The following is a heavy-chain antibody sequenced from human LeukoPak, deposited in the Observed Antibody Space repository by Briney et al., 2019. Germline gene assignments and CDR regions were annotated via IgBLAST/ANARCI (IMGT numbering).Heavy chain of an antibody. J-gene: IGHJ6*02. CDR3: AREGYASGTRYGMDV. D-gene: IGHD3-10*01. V-gene: IGHV3-66*01. CDR1: GFTVTNNY. Sequence: PGGSLRLSCAASGFTVTNNYMSWVRQAPGKGLEWVSVIYAGGTTSYADSVKGRFTISRDSSKNTLYLQVNSLRAEDTAVYYCAREGYASGTRYGMDVWGQGTTVTVSS. CDR2: IYAGGTT.